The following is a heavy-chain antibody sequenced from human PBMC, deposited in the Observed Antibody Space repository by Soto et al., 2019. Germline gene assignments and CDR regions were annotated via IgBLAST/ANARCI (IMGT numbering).Heavy chain of an antibody. J-gene: IGHJ4*02. CDR3: SKSRYSDIRGDFYDY. CDR1: AFTFNNYA. D-gene: IGHD3-22*01. V-gene: IGHV3-23*01. Sequence: EVQLLESGGGLVQPGGSLSLSCAASAFTFNNYAMSWVRQAPGKGLEWVSGIGGSGRTTYYADSVKGRFTISRDNSNNTLFLQMNSLRAEYTAVYYCSKSRYSDIRGDFYDYLGQGTLVTVSS. CDR2: IGGSGRTT.